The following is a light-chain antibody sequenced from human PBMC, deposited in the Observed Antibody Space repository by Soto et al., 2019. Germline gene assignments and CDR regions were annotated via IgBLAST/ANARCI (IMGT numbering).Light chain of an antibody. V-gene: IGKV3-20*01. Sequence: ESVLTQSPGTLSLSPGERATLSCRASQSVSSSYLAWYQQKPGQAPRLLIYGASSRATGIPDRFSGSGSGTDFTLTISRLEPEDFAVYYCQQYGSSPLTFGXGPRWIS. CDR1: QSVSSSY. J-gene: IGKJ4*01. CDR2: GAS. CDR3: QQYGSSPLT.